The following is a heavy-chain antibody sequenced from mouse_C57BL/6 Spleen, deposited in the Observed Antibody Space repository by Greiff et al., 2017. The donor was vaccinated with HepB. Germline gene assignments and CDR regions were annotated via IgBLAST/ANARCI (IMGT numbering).Heavy chain of an antibody. CDR1: GFSFNTYA. V-gene: IGHV10-1*01. CDR3: VRQGYYGSRYEAMDY. Sequence: EVQGVESGGGLVQPKGSLKLSCAASGFSFNTYAMNWVRQAPGKGLEWVARIRSKSNNYATYYADSVKDRFTISRDDSESMLYLQMNNLKTEDTAMYYCVRQGYYGSRYEAMDYWGQGTSVTVSS. J-gene: IGHJ4*01. D-gene: IGHD1-1*01. CDR2: IRSKSNNYAT.